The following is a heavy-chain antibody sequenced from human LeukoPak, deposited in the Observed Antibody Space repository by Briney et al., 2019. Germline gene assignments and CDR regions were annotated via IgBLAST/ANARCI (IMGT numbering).Heavy chain of an antibody. J-gene: IGHJ6*03. CDR1: GGSIINYY. V-gene: IGHV4-59*01. Sequence: PSETLSLTCTVSGGSIINYYWSWIRQPPGKGLEWIGYIFYSGSTNYNPSLKSRVTISVDTSKNQFSLKLSSVTAADTAVYYCARVLSLMYDFWSGYSYYYYMDVWGKGTTVTVSS. CDR3: ARVLSLMYDFWSGYSYYYYMDV. D-gene: IGHD3-3*01. CDR2: IFYSGST.